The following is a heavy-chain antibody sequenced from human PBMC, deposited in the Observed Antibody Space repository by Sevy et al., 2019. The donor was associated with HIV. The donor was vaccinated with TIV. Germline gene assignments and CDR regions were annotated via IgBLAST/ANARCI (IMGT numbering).Heavy chain of an antibody. Sequence: GGSLRLSCAASGFTFSRSGMHWVRQAPGKGLEWLPFIRFDGSAKYYADSVKGRFTISRDNSKNTLYFQMNSLRPEDTAVYYCMKTPLGRVSGTGYWGQGTLVTVSS. J-gene: IGHJ4*02. CDR3: MKTPLGRVSGTGY. CDR1: GFTFSRSG. V-gene: IGHV3-30*02. CDR2: IRFDGSAK. D-gene: IGHD3-9*01.